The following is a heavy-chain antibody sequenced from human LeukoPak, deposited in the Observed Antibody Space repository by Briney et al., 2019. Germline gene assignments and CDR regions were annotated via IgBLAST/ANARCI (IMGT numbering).Heavy chain of an antibody. Sequence: PGGSLRLSCAASGVTFSSYWMSSVRQAPGKGLEWVANIKQDGSEKYYVDSVKGRFTISRDNAKNSLYLQMNSLRAEDTAVYYCAREKGPMVRGTAVDYWGQGTLVTVSS. V-gene: IGHV3-7*01. CDR1: GVTFSSYW. CDR2: IKQDGSEK. CDR3: AREKGPMVRGTAVDY. D-gene: IGHD3-10*01. J-gene: IGHJ4*02.